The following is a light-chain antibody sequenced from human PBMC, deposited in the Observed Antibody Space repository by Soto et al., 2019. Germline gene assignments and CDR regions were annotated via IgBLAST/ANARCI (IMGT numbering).Light chain of an antibody. V-gene: IGLV1-40*01. Sequence: QSVLTQPSSVSGAPGQRITISCTGSSSNIGAGYGVHWYQQLPGTAPKLLIHDDTDRPSGVPDRFSGSKSGTSASLAITGLQAEDEADYDCQSYANTLSGHVVFGGGTKLTVL. J-gene: IGLJ2*01. CDR1: SSNIGAGYG. CDR3: QSYANTLSGHVV. CDR2: DDT.